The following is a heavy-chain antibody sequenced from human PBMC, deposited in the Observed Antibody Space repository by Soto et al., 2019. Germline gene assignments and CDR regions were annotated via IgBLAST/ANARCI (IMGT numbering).Heavy chain of an antibody. Sequence: VGSLRLSCAASGFTFSRYAMHWVRQAPVEVLEWVAVISRDGSSKYYGDSVKGRFTVSRDNSNNTLYLSMTSLRPDDTAVFYCARSRNGAVPDSINFWGQGTLVTVSS. D-gene: IGHD2-8*01. J-gene: IGHJ4*02. V-gene: IGHV3-30-3*01. CDR3: ARSRNGAVPDSINF. CDR1: GFTFSRYA. CDR2: ISRDGSSK.